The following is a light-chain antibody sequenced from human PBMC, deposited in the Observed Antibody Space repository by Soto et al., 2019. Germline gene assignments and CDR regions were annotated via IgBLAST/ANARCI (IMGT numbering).Light chain of an antibody. V-gene: IGKV3-20*01. Sequence: VLSQSPAILSLSPGERATLSCRASQSVPSTYFAWYQQKAGQPPRLLISGTSNRATGIPDRFSGSGSGTDFTLTISSLEPEDFAVYYCQQYGSSPLLTFGQGTRLEI. CDR2: GTS. J-gene: IGKJ5*01. CDR1: QSVPSTY. CDR3: QQYGSSPLLT.